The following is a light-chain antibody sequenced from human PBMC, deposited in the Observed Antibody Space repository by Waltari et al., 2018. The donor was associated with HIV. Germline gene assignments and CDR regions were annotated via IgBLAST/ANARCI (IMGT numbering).Light chain of an antibody. J-gene: IGLJ2*01. Sequence: QSALTQPRSVSGSPGQAVTISCTRTSSDVGNYNYVSWYQQHPGKAPKFMIYVVSKRPSGVPDRFSGSKSGNTASLTISGLQAEDEADYYCCSYAGSYTLGVFGGGTKVTVL. CDR2: VVS. CDR3: CSYAGSYTLGV. CDR1: SSDVGNYNY. V-gene: IGLV2-11*01.